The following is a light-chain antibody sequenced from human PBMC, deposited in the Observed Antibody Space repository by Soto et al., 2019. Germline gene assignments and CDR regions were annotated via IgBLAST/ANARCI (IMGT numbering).Light chain of an antibody. Sequence: LTQPASVSGSPGQSITISCTRTSSDVGSYNFVSWYQQHPGEVPKVMIYEVSKRPSGVSDRFSGSKSGNTASLTISGLQAEDEADYYCCADAGRSTYVFGTGTRSPS. J-gene: IGLJ1*01. CDR1: SSDVGSYNF. CDR3: CADAGRSTYV. CDR2: EVS. V-gene: IGLV2-23*02.